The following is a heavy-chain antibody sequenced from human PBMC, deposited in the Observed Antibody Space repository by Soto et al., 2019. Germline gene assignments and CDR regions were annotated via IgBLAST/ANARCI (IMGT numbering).Heavy chain of an antibody. J-gene: IGHJ3*02. D-gene: IGHD3-10*01. CDR3: ARASSGSYYLDAFDI. CDR1: GGTFSSYT. CDR2: IIPILGIA. V-gene: IGHV1-69*02. Sequence: QVQLVQSGAEVKKPGSSVKVSCKASGGTFSSYTISWVRQAPGQGLEWMGRIIPILGIANYAQKFQGRVTITADKSTSTAYMELSSLRSEDTAVYYCARASSGSYYLDAFDIWDQGTMVTVSS.